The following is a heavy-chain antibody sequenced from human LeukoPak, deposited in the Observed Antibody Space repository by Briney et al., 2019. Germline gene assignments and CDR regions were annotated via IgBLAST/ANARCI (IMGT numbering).Heavy chain of an antibody. V-gene: IGHV4-34*01. Sequence: SETLSLTCAVYGGSFSGYYWSWIRQPPGKGLEWIGEINHSGSTNYNPSLKSRVTISVDTSKNQFSLKLSSVTAADTAVYYCARARGSMYFDYWGQGTLVTVSS. CDR1: GGSFSGYY. D-gene: IGHD2/OR15-2a*01. CDR3: ARARGSMYFDY. CDR2: INHSGST. J-gene: IGHJ4*02.